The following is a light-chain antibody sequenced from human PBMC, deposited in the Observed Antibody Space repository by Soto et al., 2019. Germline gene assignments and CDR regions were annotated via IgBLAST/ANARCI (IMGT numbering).Light chain of an antibody. CDR2: DAS. Sequence: DLPMTQSPSALSASVGDRVTITCRASQSVSGWLAWYQQKPGKAPRLQIYDASYLERGVPSRFSGSGSGTDFTLTISDLQPDDLGTYYCQQYNNFWTFGPGTKVEI. V-gene: IGKV1-5*01. CDR3: QQYNNFWT. J-gene: IGKJ1*01. CDR1: QSVSGW.